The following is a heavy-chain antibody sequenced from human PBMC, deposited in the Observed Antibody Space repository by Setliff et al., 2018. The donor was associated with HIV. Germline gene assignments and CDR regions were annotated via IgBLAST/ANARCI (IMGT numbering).Heavy chain of an antibody. CDR1: GYTFTDYY. J-gene: IGHJ4*02. CDR2: VDPEDGET. Sequence: GASVKVSCKASGYTFTDYYMHWVQQAPGKGLEWMGRVDPEDGETIYAEKFQGRVTITADTSTDTAYMELSSLRSEDTAVYYCARSRIAAAGTPHYFDYWGQGTLVTVSS. D-gene: IGHD6-13*01. CDR3: ARSRIAAAGTPHYFDY. V-gene: IGHV1-69-2*01.